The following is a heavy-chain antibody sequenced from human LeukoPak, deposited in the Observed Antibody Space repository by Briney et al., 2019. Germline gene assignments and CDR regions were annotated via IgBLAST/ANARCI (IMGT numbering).Heavy chain of an antibody. CDR1: GYTFTSYY. V-gene: IGHV1-46*01. J-gene: IGHJ4*02. Sequence: ASVKVSCKASGYTFTSYYMHWVRQAPGQGLEWMGIINPSGGSTSYAQKFQGRVTMTRDTSTSTVYMELRSLRSDDTAVYYCARGFEWELSSYYFDYWGQGTLVTVSS. CDR3: ARGFEWELSSYYFDY. CDR2: INPSGGST. D-gene: IGHD1-26*01.